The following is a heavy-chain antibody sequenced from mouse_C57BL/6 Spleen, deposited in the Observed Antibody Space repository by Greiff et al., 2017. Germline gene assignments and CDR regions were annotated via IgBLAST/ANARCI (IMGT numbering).Heavy chain of an antibody. J-gene: IGHJ2*01. CDR1: GYAFSSSW. D-gene: IGHD3-3*01. V-gene: IGHV1-82*01. CDR3: ERIDGTGFDY. Sequence: QVQLQQSGPELVKPWASVKISCKASGYAFSSSWRNWVKQRPGTGLEWIGRIYPGDGDTNYNGKFKGKATLTADKSSSTAYMQLSSLTSEDSAVYFWERIDGTGFDYWGQGTTLTVSS. CDR2: IYPGDGDT.